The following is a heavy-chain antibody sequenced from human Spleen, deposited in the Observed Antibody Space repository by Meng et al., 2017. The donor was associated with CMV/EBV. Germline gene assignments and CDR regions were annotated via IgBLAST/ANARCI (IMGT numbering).Heavy chain of an antibody. D-gene: IGHD2-2*01. CDR2: IIPILGIA. Sequence: GTFSSYAISLVRKDPGQGLEWMGGIIPILGIANYAQKFQGRVTLTADKSTSTAYMELSSLRSEDTAVYYCARDSHCSSASCYYGSDYWGQGTLVTVSS. CDR3: ARDSHCSSASCYYGSDY. J-gene: IGHJ4*02. CDR1: GTFSSYA. V-gene: IGHV1-69*10.